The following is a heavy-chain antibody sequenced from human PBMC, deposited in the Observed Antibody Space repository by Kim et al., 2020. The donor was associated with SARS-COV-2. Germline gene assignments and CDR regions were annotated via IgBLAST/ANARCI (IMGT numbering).Heavy chain of an antibody. D-gene: IGHD3-10*02. CDR3: TKRQCSSTCRGFDY. V-gene: IGHV3-23*01. J-gene: IGHJ4*02. Sequence: GGSLRLSCAASGFTFTNYGMSWVRQPPGKGLEWVSSISGSGASTHYADSVKGQFTISRDNSKNTLYLQINNLRAEDTAVYYCTKRQCSSTCRGFDYWGQGALVTVSS. CDR2: ISGSGAST. CDR1: GFTFTNYG.